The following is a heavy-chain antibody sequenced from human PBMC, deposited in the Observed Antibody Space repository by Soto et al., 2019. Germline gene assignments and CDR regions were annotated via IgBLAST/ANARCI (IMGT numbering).Heavy chain of an antibody. CDR2: TGGSGRTT. V-gene: IGHV3-23*01. Sequence: HPGWSLRLSCAASVFTFIIYAMTWVRQAPGKGLEWVSTTGGSGRTTYYADSVKGRFTVSRDNSKNTLDLQMSSLRAEDTAVYYCATVHNTSRSFDYWGQGTLVTVSS. D-gene: IGHD1-20*01. J-gene: IGHJ4*02. CDR1: VFTFIIYA. CDR3: ATVHNTSRSFDY.